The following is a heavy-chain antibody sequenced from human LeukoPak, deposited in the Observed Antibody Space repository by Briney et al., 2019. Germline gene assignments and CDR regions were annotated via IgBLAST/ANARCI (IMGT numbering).Heavy chain of an antibody. J-gene: IGHJ4*02. CDR1: GGSFSGYY. CDR2: INHSGST. D-gene: IGHD5-12*01. Sequence: SETLSLTCAVYGGSFSGYYWSWIRQPPVKGLEWIGEINHSGSTNYNPSLKSRVTISVDTSKNQFSLKLSSVTAADTAVYYCARVRPVDKVLDYWGQGTLVTVSS. V-gene: IGHV4-34*01. CDR3: ARVRPVDKVLDY.